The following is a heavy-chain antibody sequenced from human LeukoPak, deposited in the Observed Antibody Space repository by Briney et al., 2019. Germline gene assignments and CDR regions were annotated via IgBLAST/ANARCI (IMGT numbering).Heavy chain of an antibody. J-gene: IGHJ6*03. Sequence: GGSLRLSCAASGFTFSSYAMHWVRQAPGKGLEWVAFIHYDGSNNYYADSVKGRFTISRDNSKNTLYLQMNSLRAEDTAVYYCAKDGGEYYDILTGYYPRLYYMDVWGKGTTVTISS. CDR2: IHYDGSNN. CDR1: GFTFSSYA. D-gene: IGHD3-9*01. V-gene: IGHV3-30*02. CDR3: AKDGGEYYDILTGYYPRLYYMDV.